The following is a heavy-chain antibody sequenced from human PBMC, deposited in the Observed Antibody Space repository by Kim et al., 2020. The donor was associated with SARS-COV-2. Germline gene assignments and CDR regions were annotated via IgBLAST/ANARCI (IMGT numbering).Heavy chain of an antibody. CDR2: IYSGGST. CDR3: ARENRLLWFGELPEGYYGMDV. D-gene: IGHD3-10*01. V-gene: IGHV3-66*01. Sequence: GGSLRLSCAASGFTVSSNYMSWVRQAPGKGLEWVSVIYSGGSTYYADSVKGRFTISRDNSKNTLYLQMNSLRAEDTAVYYCARENRLLWFGELPEGYYGMDVWGQGTTVTVSS. CDR1: GFTVSSNY. J-gene: IGHJ6*02.